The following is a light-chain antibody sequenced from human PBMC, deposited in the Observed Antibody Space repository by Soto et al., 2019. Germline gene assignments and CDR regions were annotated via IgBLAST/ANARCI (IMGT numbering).Light chain of an antibody. Sequence: ESVLTQSPATLSLSPGERATLSCRASPSVSNSLAWYQHKPGQAPRLLIDDASNRATGVPTRFSGSGSGTDFTLTISSLEPEDFAVYYCQQRTQWPPVTFGGGTRVEIK. CDR1: PSVSNS. CDR3: QQRTQWPPVT. V-gene: IGKV3-11*01. CDR2: DAS. J-gene: IGKJ4*01.